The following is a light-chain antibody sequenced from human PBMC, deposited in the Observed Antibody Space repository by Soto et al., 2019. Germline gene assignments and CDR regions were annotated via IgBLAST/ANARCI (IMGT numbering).Light chain of an antibody. Sequence: QSALTQPASVSGSPGQSITISCTGTNSDVGGYNYVSWYQQHPGKAPKRMIYEVSNRPSGVSNRFSGSKSGNTASLTISGRQAEDEADYYCSSYTSSSTLVFGTGTKLTVL. CDR1: NSDVGGYNY. V-gene: IGLV2-14*01. CDR2: EVS. CDR3: SSYTSSSTLV. J-gene: IGLJ1*01.